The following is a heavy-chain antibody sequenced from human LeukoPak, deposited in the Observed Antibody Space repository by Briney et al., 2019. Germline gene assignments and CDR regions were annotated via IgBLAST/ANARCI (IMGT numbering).Heavy chain of an antibody. CDR1: RFTFSSHN. D-gene: IGHD6-19*01. V-gene: IGHV3-48*01. CDR2: ISDSSTTI. Sequence: GGSLRLSCAASRFTFSSHNMHWVRQAPGKGLEWVSYISDSSTTIYYADSVKGRFTISRDNARNSLYLQMNSLRAEDTAVYYCARSTQPGSGWYTVRYYYYYYMDVWGKGTTVTVSS. CDR3: ARSTQPGSGWYTVRYYYYYYMDV. J-gene: IGHJ6*03.